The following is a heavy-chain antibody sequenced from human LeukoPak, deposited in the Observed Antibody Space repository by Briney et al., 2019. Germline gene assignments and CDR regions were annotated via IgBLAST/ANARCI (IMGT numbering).Heavy chain of an antibody. D-gene: IGHD6-13*01. CDR1: GYSFTSYW. Sequence: GESLKISCKGSGYSFTSYWIGWVRQMPGKGLEWMGMIYPGDSDTRYSPSFQGQVTISADKSITTAYLQWSSLKASDTAVYYCARLGRNFRIATAGSDGCDIWGQGTMVTVSS. J-gene: IGHJ3*02. CDR2: IYPGDSDT. V-gene: IGHV5-51*01. CDR3: ARLGRNFRIATAGSDGCDI.